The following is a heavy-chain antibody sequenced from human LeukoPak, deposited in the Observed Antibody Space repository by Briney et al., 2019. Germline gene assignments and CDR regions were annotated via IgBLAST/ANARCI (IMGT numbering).Heavy chain of an antibody. Sequence: PGESLKISCKGSGYSFNSYWIGWVRQRPGKGLEWMGIIYPGDSDTGYSPSFQGQVTISADKSISTAYLQWSSLKASDTAMYYCARHVRATVTTQGVWYFDLWGRGTLVTVSS. D-gene: IGHD4-17*01. CDR1: GYSFNSYW. J-gene: IGHJ2*01. CDR3: ARHVRATVTTQGVWYFDL. V-gene: IGHV5-51*01. CDR2: IYPGDSDT.